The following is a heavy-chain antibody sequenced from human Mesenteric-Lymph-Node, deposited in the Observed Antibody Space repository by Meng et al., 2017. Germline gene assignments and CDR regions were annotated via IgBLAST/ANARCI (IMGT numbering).Heavy chain of an antibody. CDR3: ASLTQWLAPF. V-gene: IGHV4-34*01. CDR2: IYHSGTT. D-gene: IGHD6-19*01. CDR1: GGSFSGYY. Sequence: QVHRWASGLLNPSQTLSRTCAVYGGSFSGYYWSWIRQPPGKGLEWIGEIYHSGTTNYNPALESRITMSLDKSKNQFSLRLSSVTAADTAMYYCASLTQWLAPFWGQGTLVTVSS. J-gene: IGHJ4*02.